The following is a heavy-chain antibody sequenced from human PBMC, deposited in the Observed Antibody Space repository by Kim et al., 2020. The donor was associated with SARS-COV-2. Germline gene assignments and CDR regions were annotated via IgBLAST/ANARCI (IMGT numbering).Heavy chain of an antibody. CDR1: GDSVSSDTAA. Sequence: SQTLSLTCAISGDSVSSDTAAWNWIRQSPSRGLEWLGRTYFRSKWYNDYAISMKSRVTINPDTSKNQFSLQLNSVTPEDSAVYFCERGEHLLYYYYMDVWGIGTTVTVSS. CDR2: TYFRSKWYN. D-gene: IGHD3-10*01. J-gene: IGHJ6*03. V-gene: IGHV6-1*01. CDR3: ERGEHLLYYYYMDV.